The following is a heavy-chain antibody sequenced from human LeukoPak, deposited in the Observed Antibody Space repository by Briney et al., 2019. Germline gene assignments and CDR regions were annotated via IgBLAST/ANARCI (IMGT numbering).Heavy chain of an antibody. CDR2: INSDGSST. Sequence: PGGSLRLSCAASGFTFSSYWMHWVRQAPGKGLVWVSRINSDGSSTNYADSVKGRFTISRDNAKNTLYLQVKSLRAEDTAVYYCARVPSGWGSFDFWGQGTLVTVSS. J-gene: IGHJ4*02. CDR3: ARVPSGWGSFDF. D-gene: IGHD7-27*01. V-gene: IGHV3-74*01. CDR1: GFTFSSYW.